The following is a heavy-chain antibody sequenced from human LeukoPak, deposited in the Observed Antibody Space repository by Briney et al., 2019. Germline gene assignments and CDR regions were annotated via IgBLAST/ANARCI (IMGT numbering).Heavy chain of an antibody. D-gene: IGHD3-10*01. CDR2: IYTSGST. Sequence: SETLSLTCTVSGGSISSYYWSWIRRPAGKGLEGIGRIYTSGSTNYNPSLKSRVTMSVDTSKNQFSLKLSSVTAADTAVYYCARDFKRKEWFGDRNWFDPWGQGTLVTVSS. J-gene: IGHJ5*02. CDR1: GGSISSYY. V-gene: IGHV4-4*07. CDR3: ARDFKRKEWFGDRNWFDP.